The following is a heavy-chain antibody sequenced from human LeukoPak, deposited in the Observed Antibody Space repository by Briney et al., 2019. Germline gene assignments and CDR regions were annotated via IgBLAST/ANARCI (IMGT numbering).Heavy chain of an antibody. CDR1: GFTFSSYG. D-gene: IGHD5-18*01. J-gene: IGHJ5*02. CDR2: IRYDGSNK. V-gene: IGHV3-30*02. Sequence: GGSLRLSCAASGFTFSSYGMHWVRQAPGKGLEWVAFIRYDGSNKYYADSVKGRFTISRDNSKDTLYLQMNSLRAEDTAVYYCANVPYSYGYSPMVSWGQGTLVTASS. CDR3: ANVPYSYGYSPMVS.